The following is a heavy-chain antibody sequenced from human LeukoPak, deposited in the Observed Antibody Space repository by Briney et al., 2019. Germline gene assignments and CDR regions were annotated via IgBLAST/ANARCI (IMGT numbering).Heavy chain of an antibody. CDR3: ARGYCSSTSCYYYYGMDV. D-gene: IGHD2-2*01. CDR2: INHSGST. CDR1: GGSFSGYY. J-gene: IGHJ6*02. Sequence: SETLSLTCAVYGGSFSGYYWSWIRQPPGKGLEWIGEINHSGSTNYNLSLKSRVTISVDTSKNQFSLKLSSVTAADTAVYYCARGYCSSTSCYYYYGMDVWGQGTTVTVSS. V-gene: IGHV4-34*01.